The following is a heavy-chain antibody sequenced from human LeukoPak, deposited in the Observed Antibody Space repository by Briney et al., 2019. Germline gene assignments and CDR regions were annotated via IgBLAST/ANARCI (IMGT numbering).Heavy chain of an antibody. Sequence: ASVKVSCKASGYTFTSYDINWVRQATGQGLEWMGWMNPNSGNIGYAQKFQGRVTMTRNTSISTAYMELSSLRSEDTALYYCARGDTFYYGSGTYYFDYWGQGTLVTVSS. D-gene: IGHD3-10*01. CDR1: GYTFTSYD. J-gene: IGHJ4*02. V-gene: IGHV1-8*01. CDR3: ARGDTFYYGSGTYYFDY. CDR2: MNPNSGNI.